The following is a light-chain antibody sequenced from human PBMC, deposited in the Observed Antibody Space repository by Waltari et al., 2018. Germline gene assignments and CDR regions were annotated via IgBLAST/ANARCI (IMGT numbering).Light chain of an antibody. CDR3: QSYDSALSAV. J-gene: IGLJ3*02. Sequence: QSVLTQPPSVSRLPGQGVTISCTGSISNIGAGYDVHWYQQLPGAAPKLLISAYSNRPSGVPDRFYGSKSGTSASLAITGLQAEDEADYYCQSYDSALSAVFGGGTKVTVL. CDR2: AYS. V-gene: IGLV1-40*01. CDR1: ISNIGAGYD.